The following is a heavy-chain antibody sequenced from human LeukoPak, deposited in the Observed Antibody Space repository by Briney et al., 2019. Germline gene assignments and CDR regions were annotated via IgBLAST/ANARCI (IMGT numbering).Heavy chain of an antibody. V-gene: IGHV1-18*01. CDR2: ISAFNGNT. J-gene: IGHJ4*02. D-gene: IGHD5-12*01. CDR1: GYMFNIYG. Sequence: GASVKVSCKASGYMFNIYGISWVRQAPGQGLEWMGWISAFNGNTNYARNFQDRVTMTTDTSTSTAYMELTSLRSDDTAVYYCARPPPSTGYDRFDTWGQGTLVTVSS. CDR3: ARPPPSTGYDRFDT.